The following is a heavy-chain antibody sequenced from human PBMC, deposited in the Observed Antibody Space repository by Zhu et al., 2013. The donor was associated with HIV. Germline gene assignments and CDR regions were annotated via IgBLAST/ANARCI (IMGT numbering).Heavy chain of an antibody. J-gene: IGHJ5*02. V-gene: IGHV1-18*04. CDR2: INVHDDTT. Sequence: QVQLVQSGSEVKKPGASVKVSCKASGYPFLNHDVTWVRWSPGQGLEWMAWINVHDDTTNFVERFQGRISLTADTSTATVYLELRSLTSDDTGIYFCGRRQYRGTSSGGWFDPWGQGSLIIVSS. CDR1: GYPFLNHD. CDR3: GRRQYRGTSSGGWFDP. D-gene: IGHD3-10*01.